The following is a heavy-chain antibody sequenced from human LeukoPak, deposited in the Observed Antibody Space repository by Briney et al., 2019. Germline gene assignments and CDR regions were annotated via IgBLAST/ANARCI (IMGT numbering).Heavy chain of an antibody. J-gene: IGHJ4*02. CDR2: ISSSASTI. V-gene: IGHV3-48*03. D-gene: IGHD6-13*01. CDR1: GFSLSSYE. Sequence: GGSLRLSCAASGFSLSSYEMNWVRQAPGEGLEWVSYISSSASTIYYADSVKGRFTISRDNAKNSLYLQMNSLGAEDTAVYYCARPHSSSWSLFDYWGQGTLVTVSS. CDR3: ARPHSSSWSLFDY.